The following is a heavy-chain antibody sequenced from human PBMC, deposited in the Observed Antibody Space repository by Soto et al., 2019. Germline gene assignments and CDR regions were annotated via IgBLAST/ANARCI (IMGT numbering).Heavy chain of an antibody. V-gene: IGHV1-69*06. Sequence: QVQLVQSGAEVKKPGSSVKVSCKASGGTFSSYAISWVRQAPGQGLEWMGGIIPIFGTGNYAQKFQGRVTITADKSTSTAYMELSSLRSEDTAVYYCARRELLWFGELLRDYYYYGMDVWGQGTTVTVSS. CDR3: ARRELLWFGELLRDYYYYGMDV. D-gene: IGHD3-10*01. J-gene: IGHJ6*02. CDR1: GGTFSSYA. CDR2: IIPIFGTG.